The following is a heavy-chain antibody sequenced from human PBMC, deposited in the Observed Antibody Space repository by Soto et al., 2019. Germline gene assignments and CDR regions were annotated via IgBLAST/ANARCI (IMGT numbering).Heavy chain of an antibody. J-gene: IGHJ3*02. CDR1: GGSISSGGYY. V-gene: IGHV4-31*03. D-gene: IGHD6-19*01. CDR2: IYYSGCT. Sequence: QVQLQESGPGLVKPSQTLSLTCTVSGGSISSGGYYWSWIRQHPGKGLEWIGYIYYSGCTYYNPSLRSRVNIXXDXSXXQFSLKLSSVTAADTAVYYCARDRRIVVAGGAFDIWGQGTMVTVSS. CDR3: ARDRRIVVAGGAFDI.